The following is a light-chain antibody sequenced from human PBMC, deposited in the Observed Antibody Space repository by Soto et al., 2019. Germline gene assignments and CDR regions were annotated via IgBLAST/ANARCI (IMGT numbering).Light chain of an antibody. CDR1: QSVSNF. J-gene: IGKJ5*01. CDR3: QQRSNWPIT. V-gene: IGKV3-11*01. CDR2: DTS. Sequence: EIVLTQSPGTLSLSPGKRATRSCRASQSVSNFLAWYQQKPGQAPRLLIYDTSNRATGIPARFSGSGSGTDFTLTINNLDPEDFAVYYCQQRSNWPITFGQGTRLEIK.